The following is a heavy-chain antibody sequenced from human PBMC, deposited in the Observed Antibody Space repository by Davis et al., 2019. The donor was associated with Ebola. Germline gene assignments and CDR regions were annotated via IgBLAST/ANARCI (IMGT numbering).Heavy chain of an antibody. CDR2: IIPIFGTA. CDR1: GYTFNTKY. J-gene: IGHJ6*02. D-gene: IGHD3-10*01. V-gene: IGHV1-69*13. Sequence: SVKVSCKASGYTFNTKYMNWVRQAPGQGLEWMGGIIPIFGTANYAQKFQGRVTITADESTSTAYMELSSLRSEDTAVYYCARVGGSGSYYYYYGMDVWGQGTTVTVSS. CDR3: ARVGGSGSYYYYYGMDV.